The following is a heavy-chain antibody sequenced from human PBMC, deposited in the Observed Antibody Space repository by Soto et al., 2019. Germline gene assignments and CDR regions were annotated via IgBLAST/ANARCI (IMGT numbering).Heavy chain of an antibody. D-gene: IGHD3-22*01. CDR1: GFTFSSCS. V-gene: IGHV3-21*01. CDR2: ISSSSSYI. Sequence: EVQLVESGGGLVKPGGSLRLSCAASGFTFSSCSMNWVRQAPGKGLEWVSSISSSSSYIYYADSVKGRFTISRDNAKNSLYLQMNSLRAEDTAVYYCARDAAPYYYDSTGWWGQGTLVTVSS. CDR3: ARDAAPYYYDSTGW. J-gene: IGHJ4*02.